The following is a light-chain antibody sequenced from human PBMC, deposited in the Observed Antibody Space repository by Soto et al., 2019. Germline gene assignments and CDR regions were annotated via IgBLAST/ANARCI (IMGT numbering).Light chain of an antibody. CDR3: QKSDHLPL. CDR1: QSISNH. Sequence: DIQMTQSPSSLSASVEDRVIITCRASQSISNHLNWYQQKPGKAPKLLIFAASSLQSGVPSRFSGSRSGPDFTLTISSLQPEDIATYYCQKSDHLPLFGPGTKLDIK. V-gene: IGKV1-39*02. J-gene: IGKJ3*01. CDR2: AAS.